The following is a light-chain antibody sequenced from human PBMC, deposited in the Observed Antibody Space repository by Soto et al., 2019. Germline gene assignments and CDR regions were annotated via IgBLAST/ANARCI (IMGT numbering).Light chain of an antibody. CDR3: QSYDSSLSVYVV. V-gene: IGLV2-14*03. CDR1: SSDVGGYNY. CDR2: EVS. Sequence: QSALTQPASVSGSPGQSITISCTGTSSDVGGYNYVSWFQQHPGKAPKLKIYEVSNRPSGVSNRFSGSKSGYTASLTISELQAGDEADYYCQSYDSSLSVYVVFGGGTKLTVL. J-gene: IGLJ2*01.